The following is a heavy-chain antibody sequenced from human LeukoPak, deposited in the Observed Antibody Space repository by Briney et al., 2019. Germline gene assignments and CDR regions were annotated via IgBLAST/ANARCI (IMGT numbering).Heavy chain of an antibody. CDR2: IYYSGST. CDR3: ARVTSLSGFGY. V-gene: IGHV4-30-4*01. Sequence: SETLSLTCTVSGGSISSGDYYWSWIRQPPGKGLEWIGYIYYSGSTYYNPSLKSRVTISVDTSKNQFSLKLSSVTAADTAVYYCARVTSLSGFGYWGQGTLVTVSS. J-gene: IGHJ4*02. CDR1: GGSISSGDYY.